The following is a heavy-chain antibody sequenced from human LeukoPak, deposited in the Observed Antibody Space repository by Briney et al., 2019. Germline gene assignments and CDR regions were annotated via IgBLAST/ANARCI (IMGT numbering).Heavy chain of an antibody. CDR1: GGSISSGSYY. V-gene: IGHV4-61*02. Sequence: SETLSLTCTVSGGSISSGSYYWSWIRQPAGKGLEWIGRIYTSGSTNYNPSLKSRVTISVDTSKNQFSLKLSSVTAADTAVCYCARGADDFWSGERYYFDYWGQGTLVTVSS. J-gene: IGHJ4*02. CDR2: IYTSGST. D-gene: IGHD3-3*01. CDR3: ARGADDFWSGERYYFDY.